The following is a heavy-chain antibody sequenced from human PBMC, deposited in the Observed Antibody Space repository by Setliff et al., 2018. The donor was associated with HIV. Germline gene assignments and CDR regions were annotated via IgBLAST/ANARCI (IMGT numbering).Heavy chain of an antibody. CDR3: ARENNFDY. CDR2: ISPDGSAT. CDR1: GFTFSSAW. Sequence: GGSLRLSCAASGFTFSSAWMGWVRQAPAKGLERVANISPDGSATYYVDSVKGRFTISRDNSKNTLYVQMNSLRVEDSALYYCARENNFDYWGQGTLVTVSS. J-gene: IGHJ4*02. V-gene: IGHV3-7*01.